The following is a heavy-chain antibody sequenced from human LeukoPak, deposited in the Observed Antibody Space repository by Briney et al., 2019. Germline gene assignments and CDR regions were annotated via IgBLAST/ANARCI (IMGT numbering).Heavy chain of an antibody. D-gene: IGHD4-17*01. V-gene: IGHV4-59*08. CDR2: IYYGGST. J-gene: IGHJ4*02. CDR1: GVSMRSYY. Sequence: SETLSLTCTVSGVSMRSYYWSWIRQPPGKGLEWIGYIYYGGSTIYNPSLKSRVTISVDTSKNQFSLRLNSLTAADTAVYYCARMGNPATVTADYWGQGTLVTVSS. CDR3: ARMGNPATVTADY.